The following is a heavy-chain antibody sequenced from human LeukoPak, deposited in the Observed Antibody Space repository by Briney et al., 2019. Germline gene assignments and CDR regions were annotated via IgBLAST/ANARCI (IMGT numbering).Heavy chain of an antibody. CDR1: GFTFDDYG. J-gene: IGHJ6*03. CDR2: ISSSSSYI. Sequence: PGGSLRLSCAASGFTFDDYGMSWVRQVPGKGLEWVSSISSSSSYIYYADSVKGRFTISRDNAKNSLYLQMNSLRAEDTAVYYCARAGSSSEIYYYYMDVWGKGTTVTVSS. CDR3: ARAGSSSEIYYYYMDV. D-gene: IGHD6-6*01. V-gene: IGHV3-21*01.